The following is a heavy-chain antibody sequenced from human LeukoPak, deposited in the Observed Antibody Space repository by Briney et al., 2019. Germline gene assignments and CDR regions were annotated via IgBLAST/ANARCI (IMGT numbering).Heavy chain of an antibody. CDR3: ARVRGNFVAAAGTKYFDY. CDR1: GGSISSGGYY. CDR2: INHSGST. V-gene: IGHV4-31*03. J-gene: IGHJ4*02. Sequence: SQTLSLTCTVSGGSISSGGYYWSWIRQHPGKGLEWIGEINHSGSTNYNPSLKSRVTISVDTSKNQFSLKLSSVTAADTAVYYCARVRGNFVAAAGTKYFDYWGQGTLVTVSS. D-gene: IGHD6-13*01.